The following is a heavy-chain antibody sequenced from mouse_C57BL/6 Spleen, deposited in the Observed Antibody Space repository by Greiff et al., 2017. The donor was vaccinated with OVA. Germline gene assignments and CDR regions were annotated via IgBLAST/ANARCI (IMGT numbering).Heavy chain of an antibody. CDR3: ARRGTTAVATNYAMDY. Sequence: VQLQQPGAELVRPGTSVKLSCKASGYTFTSYWMHWVKQRPGQGLEWIGVIDPSDSYTTSNQKFKGKATLTLDTSSSTAYLQLSSLTSEDSAVYYCARRGTTAVATNYAMDYWGQGTSVTVSS. CDR2: IDPSDSYT. D-gene: IGHD1-1*01. CDR1: GYTFTSYW. V-gene: IGHV1-59*01. J-gene: IGHJ4*01.